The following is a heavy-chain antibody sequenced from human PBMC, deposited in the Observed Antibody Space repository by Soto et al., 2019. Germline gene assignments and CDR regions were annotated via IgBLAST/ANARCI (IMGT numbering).Heavy chain of an antibody. D-gene: IGHD3-9*01. V-gene: IGHV3-9*01. J-gene: IGHJ6*02. CDR2: ISWNSGTV. CDR1: GFTFADYA. Sequence: EVQLVESGGGLVQPGRSLRLSCAASGFTFADYAMHWVRQAPGKGLEWVPGISWNSGTVDYAVYVKSRFTMSRDNAKNSLYLQMNRLRAEDTVLYYCVKEMNTIHPYCAMDVWGHGTTVTVSS. CDR3: VKEMNTIHPYCAMDV.